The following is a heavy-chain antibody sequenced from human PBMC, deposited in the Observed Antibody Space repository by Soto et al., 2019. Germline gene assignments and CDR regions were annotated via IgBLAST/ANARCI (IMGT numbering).Heavy chain of an antibody. CDR1: GYTLTELS. J-gene: IGHJ4*02. Sequence: GASVKVSCEVSGYTLTELSIHWVRQAPGKGLEWMGGFDPEDGETIYAQKFQGRVAMTEDTSTDTAYMELSSLRSEDTAVYYCATDRLGYCTHGVCHLGVHLGQGPMVTVST. CDR3: ATDRLGYCTHGVCHLGVH. V-gene: IGHV1-24*01. CDR2: FDPEDGET. D-gene: IGHD2-8*01.